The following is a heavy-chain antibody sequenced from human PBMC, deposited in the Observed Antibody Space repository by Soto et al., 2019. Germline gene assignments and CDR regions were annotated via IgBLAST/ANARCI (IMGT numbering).Heavy chain of an antibody. CDR1: GFTFSSYG. J-gene: IGHJ6*02. Sequence: QVQLMESGGGVVQPGRSLRLSCAASGFTFSSYGMHWVRQAPGKGLEWVAVISYDGSNKYYADSVKGRFTISRDNSKNTLYLQMNSLRAEDTAVYNCAKDIARQWLGNDYYYDGMDVWGQGTTVTVSS. D-gene: IGHD6-19*01. CDR2: ISYDGSNK. CDR3: AKDIARQWLGNDYYYDGMDV. V-gene: IGHV3-30*18.